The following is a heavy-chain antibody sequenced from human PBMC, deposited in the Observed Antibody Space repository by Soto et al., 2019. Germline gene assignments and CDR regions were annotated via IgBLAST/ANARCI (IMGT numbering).Heavy chain of an antibody. CDR2: IAHDGSNA. Sequence: QVQLVESGGGVVQPGGSLRLSCAASGFTFRNHAMHWVRQAPGKGLECLAVIAHDGSNAFYRDSVKGRFTVSRDNSKNTLYLYMKSLRSEATGVYYCASGDRADIRVVVGARPGEYGTDIWGQGTTVIVSS. V-gene: IGHV3-30-3*01. CDR3: ASGDRADIRVVVGARPGEYGTDI. J-gene: IGHJ6*02. CDR1: GFTFRNHA. D-gene: IGHD2-15*01.